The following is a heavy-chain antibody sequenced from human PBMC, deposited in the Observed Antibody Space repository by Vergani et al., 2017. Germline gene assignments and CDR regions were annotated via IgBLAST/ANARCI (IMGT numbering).Heavy chain of an antibody. CDR2: IYPGDSDT. D-gene: IGHD2-2*01. J-gene: IGHJ5*02. Sequence: EVQLVQSGAEVKKPGESLKISCKGSGYSFTSYWIGWVRQMPGKGLEWMGIIYPGDSDTRYSPSFQGQVTISADKSISTAYLQWSSLKASDTAMYYCARAGSYCSSTSCYPNWFDPWGQGTLVTVSS. CDR3: ARAGSYCSSTSCYPNWFDP. V-gene: IGHV5-51*01. CDR1: GYSFTSYW.